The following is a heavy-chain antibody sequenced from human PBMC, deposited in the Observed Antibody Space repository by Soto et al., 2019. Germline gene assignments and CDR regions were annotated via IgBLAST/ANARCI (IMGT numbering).Heavy chain of an antibody. CDR1: GFTFSSYA. Sequence: PGGSLRLSCAASGFTFSSYAMSWVRQAPGKGLEWVSAISGSGGSTYYADSVKGRFTISRDNSKNTLYLQMNSLRAEDTAVYYCAKDTYYDFWSGLNFDYWGQGTLVTV. D-gene: IGHD3-3*01. CDR2: ISGSGGST. CDR3: AKDTYYDFWSGLNFDY. J-gene: IGHJ4*02. V-gene: IGHV3-23*01.